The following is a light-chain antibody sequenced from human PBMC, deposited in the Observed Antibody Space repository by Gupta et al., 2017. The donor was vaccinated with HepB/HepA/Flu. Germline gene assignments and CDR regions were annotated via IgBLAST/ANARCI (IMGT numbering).Light chain of an antibody. CDR2: AAS. Sequence: DIHMTQSPSSLSASVGDRVTITCRASQGIRNDLGWCQQRPGKAPKRLIYAASSLQSGVPSRFRGSASGTEIIFTISSLQPEDFAAYYCLQHNSYTVGQGTRVEIK. CDR3: LQHNSYT. CDR1: QGIRND. V-gene: IGKV1-17*01. J-gene: IGKJ5*01.